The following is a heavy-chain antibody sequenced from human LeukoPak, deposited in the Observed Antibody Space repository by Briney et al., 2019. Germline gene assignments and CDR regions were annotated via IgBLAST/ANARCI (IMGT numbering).Heavy chain of an antibody. CDR3: TRDSYLYQLLGGPYFDY. CDR1: GFTFGDYA. D-gene: IGHD2-2*01. V-gene: IGHV3-49*04. Sequence: GGSLRLSCTASGFTFGDYAMSWVRQAPGKGLEWVGFIRSKAYGGTTEYAASVKGRFTISRDDSKSIAYLQMNSLKTEDTAVYYCTRDSYLYQLLGGPYFDYWGQGTLVTVSS. CDR2: IRSKAYGGTT. J-gene: IGHJ4*02.